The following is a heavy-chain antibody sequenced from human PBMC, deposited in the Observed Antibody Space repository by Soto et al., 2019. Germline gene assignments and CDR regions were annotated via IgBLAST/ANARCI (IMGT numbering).Heavy chain of an antibody. CDR1: GGSFSGYY. D-gene: IGHD3-3*01. CDR2: IDHSGST. CDR3: GRRTTQRGVVFDF. J-gene: IGHJ4*02. V-gene: IGHV4-34*01. Sequence: QLQLQQWGAGLVKPSETLSLTCDVSGGSFSGYYWSWIRQPPGKGLEWIGEIDHSGSTSYNPTLTVRVTMSGDTSKNQFSLRLSSVTAAGTAGYFCGRRTTQRGVVFDFWGQGTLVTVSS.